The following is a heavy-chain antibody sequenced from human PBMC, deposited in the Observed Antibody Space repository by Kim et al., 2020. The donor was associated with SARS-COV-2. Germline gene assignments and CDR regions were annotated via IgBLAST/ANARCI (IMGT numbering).Heavy chain of an antibody. V-gene: IGHV1-8*01. CDR2: MNPNSGNT. CDR3: ATGLGSLRYFDWLYQPSFDY. Sequence: ASVKVSCKASGYTFTSYDINWVRQATGQGLEWMGWMNPNSGNTGYAQKFQGRVTMTRNTSISTAYMELSSLRSEDTAVYYCATGLGSLRYFDWLYQPSFDYWGQGTLVTVSS. J-gene: IGHJ4*02. D-gene: IGHD3-9*01. CDR1: GYTFTSYD.